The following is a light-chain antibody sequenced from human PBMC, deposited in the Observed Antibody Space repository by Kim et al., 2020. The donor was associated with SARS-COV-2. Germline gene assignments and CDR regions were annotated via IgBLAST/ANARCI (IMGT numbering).Light chain of an antibody. CDR2: GNS. V-gene: IGLV1-40*01. CDR3: QSYDSSLSGYVV. Sequence: VTIACTGSSSNIGAGYDVHWYQQLPGTAPKLLIYGNSNRPSGVPDRFSGSKSGTSASLAITGLQAEDESDYYCQSYDSSLSGYVVFGGGTKLTVL. CDR1: SSNIGAGYD. J-gene: IGLJ2*01.